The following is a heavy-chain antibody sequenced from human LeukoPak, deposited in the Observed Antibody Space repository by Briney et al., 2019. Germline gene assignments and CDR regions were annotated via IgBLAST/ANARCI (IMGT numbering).Heavy chain of an antibody. CDR3: ARDWRYYDSSGYYH. CDR1: GFTFSDYY. J-gene: IGHJ5*02. D-gene: IGHD3-22*01. Sequence: PGGSLRLSCAASGFTFSDYYMSWIRQAPGKGLEWVSYISSSGSTIYYADSVKGRFTISRDNAKNSLYLQMNSLGAEDTAVYYCARDWRYYDSSGYYHWGQGTLVTVSS. V-gene: IGHV3-11*01. CDR2: ISSSGSTI.